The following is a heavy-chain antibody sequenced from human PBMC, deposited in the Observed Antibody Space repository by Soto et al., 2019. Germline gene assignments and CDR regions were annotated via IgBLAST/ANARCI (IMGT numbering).Heavy chain of an antibody. J-gene: IGHJ6*02. CDR2: ISPQFGTP. CDR1: AGAFRKYA. V-gene: IGHV1-69*06. Sequence: GASVTVASTASAGAFRKYAILWARQATGQGLEWMGGISPQFGTPTCAQNSQGRVTITADRSTSTAYMELSSLTSEGTAMYFCARGTYCSGLGCYGGYFYYYDMADWGQGTTVTVSS. D-gene: IGHD2-15*01. CDR3: ARGTYCSGLGCYGGYFYYYDMAD.